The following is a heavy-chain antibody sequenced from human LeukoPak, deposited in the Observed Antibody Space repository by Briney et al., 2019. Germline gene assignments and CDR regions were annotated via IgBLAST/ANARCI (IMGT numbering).Heavy chain of an antibody. V-gene: IGHV4-61*01. D-gene: IGHD3-3*01. Sequence: KPSQTLSLTCTVSGGSISSGSYYWSWIRQPPGKGLEWIGNIYYSGSTNYNPSLKSRVTISVDTSKNQFPLKLSSVTAADTAVYYCARDSTMVSIVPDDAFDIWGQGTMVTVSS. CDR1: GGSISSGSYY. J-gene: IGHJ3*02. CDR3: ARDSTMVSIVPDDAFDI. CDR2: IYYSGST.